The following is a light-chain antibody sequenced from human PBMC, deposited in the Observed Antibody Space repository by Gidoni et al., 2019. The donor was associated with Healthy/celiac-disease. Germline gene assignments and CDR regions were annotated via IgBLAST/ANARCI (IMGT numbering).Light chain of an antibody. V-gene: IGKV2-28*01. J-gene: IGKJ2*01. CDR3: MQALQTPRYT. CDR1: QSLLHSNGYNY. Sequence: DIVMTQSPLSMPVTPGEPASISCRSSQSLLHSNGYNYLDWYLQKPGQSPQLLIYLGANRASGVPDRCSGSGAGADFTLKISRVEDEDVGVYYCMQALQTPRYTFGQGTKLEIK. CDR2: LGA.